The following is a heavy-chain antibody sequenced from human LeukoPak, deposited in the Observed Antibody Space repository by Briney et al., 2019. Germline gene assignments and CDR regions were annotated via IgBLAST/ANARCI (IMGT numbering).Heavy chain of an antibody. Sequence: SVKVSCKASGGTFSSYAISWVRQAPGQGLEWMGGIIPIFGTANYAQKFQGRVTITTDESTSTAYMELSSLRSEDTAVYYCARDRLGAFSWELRLDYWGQGTLVTVSS. CDR2: IIPIFGTA. CDR3: ARDRLGAFSWELRLDY. J-gene: IGHJ4*02. V-gene: IGHV1-69*05. CDR1: GGTFSSYA. D-gene: IGHD1-26*01.